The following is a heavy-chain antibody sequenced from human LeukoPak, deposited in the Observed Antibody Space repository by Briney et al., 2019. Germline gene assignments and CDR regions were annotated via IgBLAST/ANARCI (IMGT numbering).Heavy chain of an antibody. CDR1: GFTFSTYS. V-gene: IGHV3-48*04. D-gene: IGHD6-19*01. CDR2: IISSSSTI. Sequence: PGGSLRLSCAASGFTFSTYSMNWVRQAPGKGLEWVSYIISSSSTIYYADSVKGRFTISRDNAKNSLYLQMNSLRAEDTAVYYCATVGSGSGWYGYYFDYWGQGTLVTVSS. J-gene: IGHJ4*02. CDR3: ATVGSGSGWYGYYFDY.